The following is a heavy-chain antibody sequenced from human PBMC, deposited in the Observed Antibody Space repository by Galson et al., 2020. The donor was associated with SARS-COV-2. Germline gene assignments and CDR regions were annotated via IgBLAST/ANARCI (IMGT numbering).Heavy chain of an antibody. CDR3: ARELPAAGHFQG. CDR1: GYTFSRFS. V-gene: IGHV7-4-1*02. J-gene: IGHJ1*01. D-gene: IGHD6-13*01. Sequence: ASVKVSCKASGYTFSRFSLSWLRQVPGQGLEWMGWINTDTGNPTYAQDFTGRFVFSLETAGSTAFLHISRLRTEDSGVYYCARELPAAGHFQGWGQGTLVTVSS. CDR2: INTDTGNP.